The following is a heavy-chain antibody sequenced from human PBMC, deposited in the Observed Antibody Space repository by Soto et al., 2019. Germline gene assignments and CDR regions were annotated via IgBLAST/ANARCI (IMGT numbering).Heavy chain of an antibody. CDR2: IKQDGSEK. V-gene: IGHV3-7*01. CDR1: GFTFSSYW. J-gene: IGHJ5*02. CDR3: ARDPPTYYGFWSGPDP. D-gene: IGHD3-3*01. Sequence: EVQLVESGGGLVQPGGSLRLSCAASGFTFSSYWMSWVRQAPGKGLEWVANIKQDGSEKYYVDSVKGRFTISRDNAKNSLYLQMNGLRAEDTAVYYCARDPPTYYGFWSGPDPWGQGTLVTVSS.